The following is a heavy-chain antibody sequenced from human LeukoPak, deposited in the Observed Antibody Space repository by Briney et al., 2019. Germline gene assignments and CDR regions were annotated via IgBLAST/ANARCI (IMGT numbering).Heavy chain of an antibody. V-gene: IGHV4-38-2*01. CDR1: SYSISSGSY. J-gene: IGHJ4*02. CDR2: IFHSGNS. Sequence: PSETLSLTCAVSSYSISSGSYWGWIRQSPGKGLERVGSIFHSGNSYYNPSLKSRLTMSLDTSKNQFSLKLTSVTAADTALYYCARVTYVDDMLYQYFDYWGQGILVTVSS. CDR3: ARVTYVDDMLYQYFDY. D-gene: IGHD4-17*01.